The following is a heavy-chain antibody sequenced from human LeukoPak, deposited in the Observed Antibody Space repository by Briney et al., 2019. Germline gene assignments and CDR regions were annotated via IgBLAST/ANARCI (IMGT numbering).Heavy chain of an antibody. Sequence: GRSLRLSCAASGFTFDDYAMHWVRQAPGKGLEWVSGISWNSGSIGYADSVKGRFTISRDNAKNSLYLQMNSLRAEDTALYYCAKEASTMVRGAIMRQYYFDYWGQGTLVTVSS. V-gene: IGHV3-9*01. CDR2: ISWNSGSI. CDR3: AKEASTMVRGAIMRQYYFDY. CDR1: GFTFDDYA. D-gene: IGHD3-10*01. J-gene: IGHJ4*02.